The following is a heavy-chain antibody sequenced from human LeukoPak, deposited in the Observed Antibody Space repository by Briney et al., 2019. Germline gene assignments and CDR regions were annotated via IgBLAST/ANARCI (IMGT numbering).Heavy chain of an antibody. CDR3: ARVGTSSSWPRGSFDY. J-gene: IGHJ4*02. CDR2: ISGSGGST. D-gene: IGHD6-13*01. Sequence: GGSLRLSCAASGFTFSDYTMSWVRQAPGKGLEWVSAISGSGGSTYYADSVKGRFTISRDNAKNSLYLQMNSLRAEDTAVYYCARVGTSSSWPRGSFDYWGQGTLVTVSS. V-gene: IGHV3-21*01. CDR1: GFTFSDYT.